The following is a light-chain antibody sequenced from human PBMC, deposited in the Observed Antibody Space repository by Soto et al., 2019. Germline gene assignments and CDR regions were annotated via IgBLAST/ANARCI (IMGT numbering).Light chain of an antibody. Sequence: EILLTQSPVTLSLSPGERAILSCRASQSVSTFFAWYQQKPGQAPRLLIYDASKRANGIAARFSGSGSGTAFTLTISSLAPEDFAVYYCQHRFNWPLTFGGGTTVELK. CDR1: QSVSTF. V-gene: IGKV3-11*01. CDR2: DAS. J-gene: IGKJ4*01. CDR3: QHRFNWPLT.